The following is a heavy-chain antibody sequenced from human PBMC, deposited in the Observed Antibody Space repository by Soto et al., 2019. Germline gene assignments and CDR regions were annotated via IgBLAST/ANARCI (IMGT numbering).Heavy chain of an antibody. CDR3: ARESAGLLDY. Sequence: QVQLVQSGAEVKKPGASVKVSCKASGYTFTSYGISWVRQAPGQGPECMGWISTYNGNTNYAQKFLGRVTMTTDTSTSTAYMELRSLRCDDTAVYYCARESAGLLDYWGQGTLVTVSS. D-gene: IGHD2-21*01. J-gene: IGHJ4*02. CDR1: GYTFTSYG. CDR2: ISTYNGNT. V-gene: IGHV1-18*01.